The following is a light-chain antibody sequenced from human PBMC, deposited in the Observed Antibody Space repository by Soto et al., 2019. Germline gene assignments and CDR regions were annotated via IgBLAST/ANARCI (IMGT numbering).Light chain of an antibody. CDR3: QQTYIMPTT. J-gene: IGKJ5*01. CDR2: AAS. V-gene: IGKV1-39*01. Sequence: DIQMTQSPSSLSASIGDRVTISCRASQTISSYLNWYQQKPGKVPDLLIYAASNLQSGVPSRFSASGSGTDFTLTISSLQPDDFAAYYCQQTYIMPTTFGQGTRLEIK. CDR1: QTISSY.